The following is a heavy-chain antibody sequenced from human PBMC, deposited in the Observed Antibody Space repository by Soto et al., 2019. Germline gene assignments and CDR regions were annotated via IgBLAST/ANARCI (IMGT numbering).Heavy chain of an antibody. D-gene: IGHD1-20*01. Sequence: EVQLVESGGGLVKPGGSLRLSCAASGFTFSSYTMNWVRQAPGKGLEWVSSISSSSSYIYYADSVKGRFTISRDNAKNSLYLQMNCLRAEDTAVYYCARILIMGTTRGSYFDYWGQGTLVTVSS. CDR2: ISSSSSYI. CDR3: ARILIMGTTRGSYFDY. J-gene: IGHJ4*02. CDR1: GFTFSSYT. V-gene: IGHV3-21*01.